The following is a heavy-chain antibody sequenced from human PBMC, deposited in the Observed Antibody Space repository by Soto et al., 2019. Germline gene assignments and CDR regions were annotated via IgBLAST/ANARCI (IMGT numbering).Heavy chain of an antibody. CDR1: GDSIRSGGYY. Sequence: QVQLQESGPRLVKPSQTLSLSCTVSGDSIRSGGYYWSWIRQHPGKGLEWIGYIYYSGSTDYNPSLKSRVTISVDSSKNEFSLKLSSVTAADTAVYYCARANRNPRKGFNPWGQGTLVTVSS. D-gene: IGHD1-1*01. V-gene: IGHV4-31*03. J-gene: IGHJ5*02. CDR3: ARANRNPRKGFNP. CDR2: IYYSGST.